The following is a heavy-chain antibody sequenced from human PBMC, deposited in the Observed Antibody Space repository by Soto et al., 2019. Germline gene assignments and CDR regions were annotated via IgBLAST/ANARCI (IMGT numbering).Heavy chain of an antibody. J-gene: IGHJ4*01. D-gene: IGHD3-10*01. CDR3: AKYPGAFDY. Sequence: PGGSLRLSGASSRLTFSSYAMSWVRQAPGKGLEWVSDISGSGGSTYYADSVKGRFTISRDNSKNTLYLQMTSLRAEDTAVHYCAKYPGAFDYWGHVTLVSVSS. V-gene: IGHV3-23*01. CDR1: RLTFSSYA. CDR2: ISGSGGST.